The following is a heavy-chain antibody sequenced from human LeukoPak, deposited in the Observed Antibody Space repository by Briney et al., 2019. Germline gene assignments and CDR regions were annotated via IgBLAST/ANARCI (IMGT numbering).Heavy chain of an antibody. D-gene: IGHD3-22*01. V-gene: IGHV1-2*02. Sequence: ASVKVSCKASGYTFTGYYMHWVRQAPGQGLEWMGWINPNSGGTNNAQKLQGRVTMTTDTSTSTAYMELRSLRSDDTAVYYCARDLRPDPNYYDSSGSSYYFDYWGQGTLVTVSS. J-gene: IGHJ4*02. CDR1: GYTFTGYY. CDR2: INPNSGGT. CDR3: ARDLRPDPNYYDSSGSSYYFDY.